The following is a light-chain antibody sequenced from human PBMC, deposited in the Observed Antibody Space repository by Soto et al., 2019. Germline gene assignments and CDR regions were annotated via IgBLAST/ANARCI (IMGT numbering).Light chain of an antibody. CDR3: QQYYSTPYT. V-gene: IGKV4-1*01. CDR2: WAS. Sequence: DIVMTQSPDSLPVSLGERATINCNSSQSVLYSSNSKNYLAWYLQKPGQPPKLLIYWASTRESGVPDRFSDSGSGADFTLTISSLQAEDVAVYYCQQYYSTPYTFGQGTKLEIK. CDR1: QSVLYSSNSKNY. J-gene: IGKJ2*01.